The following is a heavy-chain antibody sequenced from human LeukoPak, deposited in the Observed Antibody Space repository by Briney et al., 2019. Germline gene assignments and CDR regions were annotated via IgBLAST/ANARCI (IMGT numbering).Heavy chain of an antibody. CDR3: ARRATTERGHSYGLDF. CDR2: ISSSGSYI. J-gene: IGHJ4*02. Sequence: PGGSLRLSCAASGFTFSSYSMNWVRQAPGKGLEWVSSISSSGSYIYYADSLTGRFTISRDNAKNSLYLQMNSLRAEDTAMYYCARRATTERGHSYGLDFWGQGTLVTVSS. D-gene: IGHD5-18*01. CDR1: GFTFSSYS. V-gene: IGHV3-21*01.